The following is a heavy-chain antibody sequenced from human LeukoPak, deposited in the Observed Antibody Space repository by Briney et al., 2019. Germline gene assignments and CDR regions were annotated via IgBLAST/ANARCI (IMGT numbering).Heavy chain of an antibody. D-gene: IGHD6-19*01. V-gene: IGHV3-23*01. CDR2: ISGSGGST. Sequence: GGSLRLSCAASGFTFRSYGMSWVRQAPGKGLEWVSAISGSGGSTYYADSVRGRFTISRDNSKNTLYLQMNSLRAEDTAVYYCARGSSRGWQWLPRTLRYYYYYMDVWGKGTTVTISS. J-gene: IGHJ6*03. CDR3: ARGSSRGWQWLPRTLRYYYYYMDV. CDR1: GFTFRSYG.